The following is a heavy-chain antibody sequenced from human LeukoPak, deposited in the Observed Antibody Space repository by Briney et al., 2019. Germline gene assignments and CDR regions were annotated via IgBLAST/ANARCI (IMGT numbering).Heavy chain of an antibody. D-gene: IGHD2-21*02. J-gene: IGHJ5*02. CDR3: AKNSERNCGGVCFP. CDR2: ITNIGADT. Sequence: GGSLRLSCAASGFTFSSYAMTWVRQAPGKGLEWVSTITNIGADTYYADSVKGRFTISRDNSKNTLYLHMHSLRAEDSAIYYCAKNSERNCGGVCFPWGQGTLVSVSS. CDR1: GFTFSSYA. V-gene: IGHV3-23*01.